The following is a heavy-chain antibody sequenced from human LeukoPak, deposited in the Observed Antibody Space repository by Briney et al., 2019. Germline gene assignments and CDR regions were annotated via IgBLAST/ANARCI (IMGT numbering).Heavy chain of an antibody. CDR3: ARGMAAAYDYNWFDP. CDR2: ISASGST. V-gene: IGHV4-59*10. J-gene: IGHJ5*02. CDR1: VGSFSGYY. D-gene: IGHD5-12*01. Sequence: SETLSLTCAVYVGSFSGYYWSWIRQPPGKGLEWIGRISASGSTRYNPSLRSRVTMSVDMSKNQFSLKLTSVTAADTAVYFCARGMAAAYDYNWFDPWGQGTLITVSS.